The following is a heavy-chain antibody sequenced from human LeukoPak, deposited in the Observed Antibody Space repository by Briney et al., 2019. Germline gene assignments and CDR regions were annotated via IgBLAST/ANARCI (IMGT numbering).Heavy chain of an antibody. CDR1: GYTFTSYA. CDR3: ARDSWRYFDWLFPTGGATPYYFDY. Sequence: ASVKVSCKASGYTFTSYAMNWVRQAPGQGLEWMGWINTNTGNPTYAQGFTGRFVFSLDTSVSTAYLQISSLKAEDTAVYYCARDSWRYFDWLFPTGGATPYYFDYWGQGTLVTVSS. D-gene: IGHD3-9*01. CDR2: INTNTGNP. J-gene: IGHJ4*02. V-gene: IGHV7-4-1*02.